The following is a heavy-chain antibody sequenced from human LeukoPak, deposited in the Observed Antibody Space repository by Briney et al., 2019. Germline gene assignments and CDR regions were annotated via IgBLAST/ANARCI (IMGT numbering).Heavy chain of an antibody. CDR1: GFTFHYNG. Sequence: PGRSLRLSCAASGFTFHYNGMHWVRQAPGKGLEWVAVIWHDGSIKYYADPVKGRFTISRDNSNNMVYMQMNSLRADDTAIYYCARDGAAWENYFFDYWGQGTLVSVSS. CDR2: IWHDGSIK. D-gene: IGHD1-26*01. V-gene: IGHV3-33*01. CDR3: ARDGAAWENYFFDY. J-gene: IGHJ4*02.